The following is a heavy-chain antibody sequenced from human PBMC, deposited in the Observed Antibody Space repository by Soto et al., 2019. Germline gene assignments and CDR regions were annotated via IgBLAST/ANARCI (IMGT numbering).Heavy chain of an antibody. Sequence: SETLSLTCVVSGGSLSDYFWSWIRQPPGKALEWIGEINHIGSINYNPSLKSRVTMSVDTSKSQLSLKLNSVTAADTAVYYCAGQSYESRGYYYAYWGQGTLVTVSS. D-gene: IGHD3-22*01. V-gene: IGHV4-34*01. J-gene: IGHJ4*02. CDR3: AGQSYESRGYYYAY. CDR1: GGSLSDYF. CDR2: INHIGSI.